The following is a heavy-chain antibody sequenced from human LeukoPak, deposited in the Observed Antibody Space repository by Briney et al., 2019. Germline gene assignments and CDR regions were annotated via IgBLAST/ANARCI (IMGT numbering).Heavy chain of an antibody. CDR2: SRDKAKSYTT. J-gene: IGHJ3*02. Sequence: GGSLRLSCVASGFSSSDHYIDWVRQAPGKGLEWVGRSRDKAKSYTTDYAASVRGRFTISRDDSKSSLYLQMYSLKTEDTAVYFCTRPSYYDSRGYSTNGFDIWGQGTMVTVSS. D-gene: IGHD3-22*01. CDR3: TRPSYYDSRGYSTNGFDI. V-gene: IGHV3-72*01. CDR1: GFSSSDHY.